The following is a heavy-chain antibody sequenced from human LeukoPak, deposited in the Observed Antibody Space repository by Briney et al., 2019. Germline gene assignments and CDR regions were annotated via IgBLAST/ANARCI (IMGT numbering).Heavy chain of an antibody. J-gene: IGHJ4*02. Sequence: ASVKVSCKVSGYTLTELSMHWVRQAPGKGLEWMGGFDPEDGETIYAQKFQGRVTMTEDTSTDTAYMELSSLRPEDTAVYYCAITVTTFLNFDYWGQGTLVTVSS. CDR3: AITVTTFLNFDY. CDR2: FDPEDGET. CDR1: GYTLTELS. D-gene: IGHD4-17*01. V-gene: IGHV1-24*01.